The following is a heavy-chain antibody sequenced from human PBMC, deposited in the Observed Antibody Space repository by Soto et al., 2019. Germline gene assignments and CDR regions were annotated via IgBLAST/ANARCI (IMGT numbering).Heavy chain of an antibody. CDR2: INEDGTTI. CDR1: GFSVSSSE. V-gene: IGHV3-48*03. J-gene: IGHJ6*02. Sequence: VPLVESGGGLVRPGGSLRLSCSVSGFSVSSSEMNWVRQAPGKGLEWVSYINEDGTTIYADSVKGRFTISRDSAEDSLFLQMNSLRADDTAVYYCSRDKGERVAYGMDVWGQGTTVTVSS. CDR3: SRDKGERVAYGMDV. D-gene: IGHD3-16*01.